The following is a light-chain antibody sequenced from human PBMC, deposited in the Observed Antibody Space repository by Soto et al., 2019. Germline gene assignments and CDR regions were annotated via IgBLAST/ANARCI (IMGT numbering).Light chain of an antibody. CDR3: QQYQNSPRT. V-gene: IGKV3-20*01. CDR1: QSVGGNS. J-gene: IGKJ1*01. CDR2: DTS. Sequence: VLTQSPGTLSLSPGERATVSCTASQSVGGNSLAWYQQRPGQAPRLLIYDTSKRATGIPDRFSGSGSGTDFTLTISRLEPADFAVYYCQQYQNSPRTFGQRSNVDVK.